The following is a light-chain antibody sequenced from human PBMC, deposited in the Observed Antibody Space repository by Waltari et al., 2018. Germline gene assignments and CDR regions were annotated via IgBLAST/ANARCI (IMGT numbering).Light chain of an antibody. CDR2: RSD. CDR3: AAWDDSLHGHWV. J-gene: IGLJ3*02. V-gene: IGLV1-44*01. CDR1: SSNIGDNV. Sequence: QSVLTQPPSASGTPGPRVTIPCSGSSSNIGDNVVNWYQQLPGKAPTLLIYRSDPRHSGVPDRFSGSKSGTIASLAISGLQSADEGDYYCAAWDDSLHGHWVFGGGTKVTVL.